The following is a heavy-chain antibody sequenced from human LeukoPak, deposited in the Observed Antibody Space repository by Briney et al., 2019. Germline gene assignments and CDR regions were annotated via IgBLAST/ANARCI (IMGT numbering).Heavy chain of an antibody. V-gene: IGHV3-66*01. D-gene: IGHD3-3*01. CDR1: GFTVSSNY. CDR3: ARDGAYYDFWSGPPAGMDV. Sequence: GGSLRLSCAASGFTVSSNYMSWVRQAPGKGLEWVSVIYSGGSTYYADSVKGRFTISRDNSKNTLYLQMNSLRAEDTAVYYCARDGAYYDFWSGPPAGMDVWGQGTTVTVSS. CDR2: IYSGGST. J-gene: IGHJ6*02.